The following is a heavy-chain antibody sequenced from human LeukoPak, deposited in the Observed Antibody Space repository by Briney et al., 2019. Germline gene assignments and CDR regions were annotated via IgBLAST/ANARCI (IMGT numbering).Heavy chain of an antibody. V-gene: IGHV3-7*01. CDR2: IKQDGSEK. CDR3: AREGFWSGYYSGSYYYYYGMDV. D-gene: IGHD3-3*01. Sequence: GGSLRLSCAASGFTFSSYWMSWVRQAPGKGLEWVAHIKQDGSEKYYVDSVKGRFTISRDNAKNSLYLQMNSLRAEDTAVYYCAREGFWSGYYSGSYYYYYGMDVWGQGTTVTVSS. J-gene: IGHJ6*02. CDR1: GFTFSSYW.